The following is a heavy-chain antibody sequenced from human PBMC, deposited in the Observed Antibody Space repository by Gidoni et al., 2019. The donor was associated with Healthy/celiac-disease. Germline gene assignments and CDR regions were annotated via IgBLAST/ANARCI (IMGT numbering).Heavy chain of an antibody. CDR2: INWNGGST. V-gene: IGHV3-20*04. Sequence: EVQLVASGGGVVRPGGSLSLSCAASGFTFDDYGMSWVRQAPGKGLEWVSGINWNGGSTGYADSVKGRFTISRDNAKNSLYLQMNSLRAEDTALYYCARDSSDYGDYVKPIDYWGQGTLVTVSS. CDR1: GFTFDDYG. J-gene: IGHJ4*02. D-gene: IGHD4-17*01. CDR3: ARDSSDYGDYVKPIDY.